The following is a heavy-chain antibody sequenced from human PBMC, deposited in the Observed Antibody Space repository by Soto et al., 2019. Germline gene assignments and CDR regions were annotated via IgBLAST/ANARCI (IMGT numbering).Heavy chain of an antibody. J-gene: IGHJ6*02. Sequence: VSLRLSCAASGFTVSSNYMSWVRQAPGKGLEWVSVIYSGGSTYYADSVRGRFTISRDNSKNTLYLQMKSLRAEDTAVYYCARDPPATRHGMDVWGQGTTVTVS. CDR2: IYSGGST. CDR1: GFTVSSNY. CDR3: ARDPPATRHGMDV. V-gene: IGHV3-53*01.